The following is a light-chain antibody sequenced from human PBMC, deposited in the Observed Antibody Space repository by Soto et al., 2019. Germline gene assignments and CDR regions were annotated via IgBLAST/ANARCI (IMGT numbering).Light chain of an antibody. CDR3: QAWDSTTYV. CDR1: KLGDKY. CDR2: QDT. V-gene: IGLV3-1*01. J-gene: IGLJ1*01. Sequence: SYELTQPLSVSVSPGQTANITCSGDKLGDKYACWYQQKPGQSPVLVIYQDTKRPSGIPERFSGSISGNTATLTISDTQAMDEADYYCQAWDSTTYVFGTGTKLTVL.